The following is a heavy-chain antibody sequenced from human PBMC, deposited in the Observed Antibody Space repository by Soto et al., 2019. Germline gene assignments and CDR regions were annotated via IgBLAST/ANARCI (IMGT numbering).Heavy chain of an antibody. CDR1: GFTFSTYV. V-gene: IGHV3-23*04. D-gene: IGHD7-27*01. CDR3: AKRELGYWFDP. CDR2: ISGSGGAT. J-gene: IGHJ5*02. Sequence: EVQLVESGGGLVKPGGSLRLSCAASGFTFSTYVMSWVRQAPGKGLEWVSSISGSGGATYYADSVKGRFTISRDNSKNTLYLQMNSLRAEDTAVYYCAKRELGYWFDPWGQGTLVTVSS.